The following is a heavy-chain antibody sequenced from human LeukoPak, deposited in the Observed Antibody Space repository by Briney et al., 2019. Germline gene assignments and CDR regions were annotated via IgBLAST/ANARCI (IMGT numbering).Heavy chain of an antibody. CDR3: ARDRHGIAVAGYYFDY. V-gene: IGHV1-18*01. CDR1: GYTFTNYD. CDR2: ISAYNGNT. Sequence: ASVKVSCKASGYTFTNYDISWVRQAPGQGLEWMGWISAYNGNTNYAQKLQGRVTMTTDTSTNTAYMELRSLRSDDTAVYYCARDRHGIAVAGYYFDYWGQGTLVTVSS. J-gene: IGHJ4*02. D-gene: IGHD6-19*01.